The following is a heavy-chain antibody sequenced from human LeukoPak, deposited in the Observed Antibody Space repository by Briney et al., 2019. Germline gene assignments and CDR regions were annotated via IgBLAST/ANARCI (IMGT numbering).Heavy chain of an antibody. CDR1: GGTFNSYA. V-gene: IGHV1-69*06. J-gene: IGHJ4*02. D-gene: IGHD3-16*01. Sequence: SVTVSCKASGGTFNSYAISWVRQAPGQGLEWMGGIIPIFGTTNYARKFRGRVTLTADKSTRTAYMELSSLRSEDTAVYYCARDNDSSDPPHFDYWGQGTLVTVSS. CDR2: IIPIFGTT. CDR3: ARDNDSSDPPHFDY.